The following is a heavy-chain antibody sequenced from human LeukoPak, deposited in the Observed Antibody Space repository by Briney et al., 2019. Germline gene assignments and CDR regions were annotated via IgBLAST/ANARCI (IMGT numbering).Heavy chain of an antibody. V-gene: IGHV1-24*01. CDR1: GYTLTELS. Sequence: GASVKVSCKVSGYTLTELSMHWVRQAPGKGLEWMGGFDPEDGETIYAQKFQGRVTMTEDTSTDTAYMELSSLRSGDTAVYYCATIQKEWSGYSGYDPVFGYWGQGTLVTVSS. CDR3: ATIQKEWSGYSGYDPVFGY. J-gene: IGHJ4*02. CDR2: FDPEDGET. D-gene: IGHD5-12*01.